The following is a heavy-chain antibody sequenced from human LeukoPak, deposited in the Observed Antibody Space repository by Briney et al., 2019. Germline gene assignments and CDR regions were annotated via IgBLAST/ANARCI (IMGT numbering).Heavy chain of an antibody. J-gene: IGHJ4*02. CDR3: ARGTYYYDSSGYPF. D-gene: IGHD3-22*01. CDR2: ISSSSSTI. V-gene: IGHV3-48*04. CDR1: GFTFSSYS. Sequence: PGGSLRLSCAASGFTFSSYSMNWVRQAPGKGLEWVSYISSSSSTIYYADSVKGRFTISRDNAKNSLYLQMNSLRAEDTAVYYCARGTYYYDSSGYPFWGQGTLVTVSS.